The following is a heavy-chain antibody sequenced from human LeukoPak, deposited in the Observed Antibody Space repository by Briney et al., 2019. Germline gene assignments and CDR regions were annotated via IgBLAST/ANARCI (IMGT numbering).Heavy chain of an antibody. D-gene: IGHD2-21*02. CDR2: ISYSGST. CDR3: ARDGVLTSSPDAFDI. J-gene: IGHJ3*02. Sequence: SHTLSLTCTVSGVSITKDGYSWTWIRQPPGKGLECIGDISYSGSTKYKPSLKRRLTISGDVSKNQFSLKLTSVTAADTAVYYCARDGVLTSSPDAFDIWGQGTMVTVSS. V-gene: IGHV4-31*03. CDR1: GVSITKDGYS.